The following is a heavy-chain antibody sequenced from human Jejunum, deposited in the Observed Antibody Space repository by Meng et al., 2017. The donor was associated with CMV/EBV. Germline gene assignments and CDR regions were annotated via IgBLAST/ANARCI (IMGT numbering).Heavy chain of an antibody. J-gene: IGHJ6*02. CDR3: ARDPWEPIYYCYGMDV. V-gene: IGHV4-39*07. Sequence: ISSSSYCWGWVRQPPGKGLGWVGSIYSSGSTYYTPSLKSRVTISVDTSKNQFSLKLSSVSAADTAVYYCARDPWEPIYYCYGMDVWGQGTTVTVSS. CDR1: ISSSSYC. CDR2: IYSSGST. D-gene: IGHD1-26*01.